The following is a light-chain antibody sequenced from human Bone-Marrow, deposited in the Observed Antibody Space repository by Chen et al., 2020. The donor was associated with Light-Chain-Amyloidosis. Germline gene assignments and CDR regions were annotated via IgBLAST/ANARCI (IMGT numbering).Light chain of an antibody. J-gene: IGLJ3*02. CDR2: DDS. V-gene: IGLV3-21*02. CDR3: QVWDRSRDRPV. CDR1: NTGSTS. Sequence: SYVLAQPSSGSVAPGQTAKHDRGGNNTGSTSVHWYQQTPGQAPLLVVYDDSDRHSGIHERLSGSNSGNAATLTISSGEAGDEADYYCQVWDRSRDRPVFGGGTKLTVL.